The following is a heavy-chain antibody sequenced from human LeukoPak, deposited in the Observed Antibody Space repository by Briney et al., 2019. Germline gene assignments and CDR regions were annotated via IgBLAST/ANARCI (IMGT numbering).Heavy chain of an antibody. CDR2: ISSGSKYI. CDR1: GFKFNTHN. CDR3: ARVRAGLQAFDT. V-gene: IGHV3-21*01. J-gene: IGHJ5*02. D-gene: IGHD4-11*01. Sequence: PGESLRLSCAVSGFKFNTHNLNWVRQAPGKGLGWVSSISSGSKYILYADSAKGRFTVSRDNAKNSLYLQMNSLRAEDTAVYYCARVRAGLQAFDTWGQGTLVTVSS.